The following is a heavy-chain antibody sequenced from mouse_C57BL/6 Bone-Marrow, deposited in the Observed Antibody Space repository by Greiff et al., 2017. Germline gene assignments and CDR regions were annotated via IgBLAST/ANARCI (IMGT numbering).Heavy chain of an antibody. CDR2: ILPSIGST. J-gene: IGHJ1*03. V-gene: IGHV15-2*01. CDR3: ASDYDYDVGWFDV. Sequence: QVQLQQPGSELRSPGSSVKLSCKDFDSEVFPIAYMSWVRQKPGHGFEWIGGILPSIGSTNYGEKFEDKATLDADTLSNTAYLELNSLTSEDSAIYYCASDYDYDVGWFDVWGTGTTVTVSA. D-gene: IGHD2-4*01. CDR1: DSEVFPIAY.